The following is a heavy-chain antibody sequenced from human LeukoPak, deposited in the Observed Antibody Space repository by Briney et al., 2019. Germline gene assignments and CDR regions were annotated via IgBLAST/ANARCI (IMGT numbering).Heavy chain of an antibody. Sequence: PGGSLRLSCAASGFTFSSYAMHWVRQAPGKGLEWVAVISYDGSNKYYADSVKGRFTISRDNSKNTQYLQMNSLRAEDTAVYYCAKGQEGIVDYWGQGTLVTVSS. D-gene: IGHD2/OR15-2a*01. J-gene: IGHJ4*02. CDR1: GFTFSSYA. CDR3: AKGQEGIVDY. V-gene: IGHV3-30-3*01. CDR2: ISYDGSNK.